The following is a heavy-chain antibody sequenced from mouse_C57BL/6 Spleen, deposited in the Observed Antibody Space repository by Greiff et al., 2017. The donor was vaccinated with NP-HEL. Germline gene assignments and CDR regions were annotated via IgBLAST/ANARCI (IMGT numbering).Heavy chain of an antibody. V-gene: IGHV5-4*01. J-gene: IGHJ4*01. D-gene: IGHD4-1*01. CDR3: SRDELSYARDY. CDR2: ISDGGSYT. CDR1: GFTFSSYA. Sequence: EVKLQESAGGLVKPGGSLKLSCAASGFTFSSYAMSWVRQTTEKRLEWVATISDGGSYTYDPDNVKGRFTISRDKSKNNLYQQMSHLNSEDTDMYYCSRDELSYARDYWGEGTSVTVSS.